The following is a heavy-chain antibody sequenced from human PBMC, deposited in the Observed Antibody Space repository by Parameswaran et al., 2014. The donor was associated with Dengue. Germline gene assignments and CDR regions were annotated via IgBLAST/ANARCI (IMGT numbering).Heavy chain of an antibody. CDR3: ARQWVGATKGFDY. J-gene: IGHJ4*02. D-gene: IGHD1-26*01. Sequence: VRQAPGKGLEWVSSISSSSSYIYYADSVKGRFTISRDNAKNSLYLQMNSLRAEDTAVYYCARQWVGATKGFDYWGQGTLVTVSS. V-gene: IGHV3-21*01. CDR2: ISSSSSYI.